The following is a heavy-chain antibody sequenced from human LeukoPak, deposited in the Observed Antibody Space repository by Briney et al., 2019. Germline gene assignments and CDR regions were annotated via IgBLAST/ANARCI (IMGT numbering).Heavy chain of an antibody. CDR2: TYYRSKWYK. CDR1: GDSVSSNSAT. CDR3: ARDYYGSGGAFDI. Sequence: SQTLSLTCAISGDSVSSNSATWNWIRQSPSRGLEWLGRTYYRSKWYKYYAVSVKGRITINPDTSKNQFSLQLNSVTPEDTAVYYCARDYYGSGGAFDIWGQGTMVTVSS. D-gene: IGHD3-10*01. J-gene: IGHJ3*02. V-gene: IGHV6-1*01.